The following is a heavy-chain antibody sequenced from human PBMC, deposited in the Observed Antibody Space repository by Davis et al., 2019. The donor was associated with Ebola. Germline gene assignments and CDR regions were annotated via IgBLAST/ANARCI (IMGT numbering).Heavy chain of an antibody. V-gene: IGHV3-30-3*01. J-gene: IGHJ4*02. Sequence: PGGSLRLSCAASGFTFNSYAMHWVRQAPGKGPEWVAVISYDGINKFYSDSVKGRFTVSRDNSKNTLHLQMNSLRVEDTAFYYCASGGHYDSSGYPPHLFDYWGQGTLVTVFS. CDR1: GFTFNSYA. CDR2: ISYDGINK. CDR3: ASGGHYDSSGYPPHLFDY. D-gene: IGHD3-22*01.